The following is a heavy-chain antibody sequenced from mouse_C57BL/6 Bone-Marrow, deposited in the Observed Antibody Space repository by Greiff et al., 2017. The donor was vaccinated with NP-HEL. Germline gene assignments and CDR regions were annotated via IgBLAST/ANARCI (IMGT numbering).Heavy chain of an antibody. CDR3: ARRDYYYGSSYDYFDY. Sequence: QVQLQQSGAELVMPGASVKLSCKASGYTFTSYWMHWVKQRPGQGLEWIGEIDPSDSYTNYNQKFKGKSTLTVDKSSSTAYMQLSSLTSEDSAVYYCARRDYYYGSSYDYFDYWGQGTTLTVSS. J-gene: IGHJ2*01. CDR1: GYTFTSYW. CDR2: IDPSDSYT. V-gene: IGHV1-69*01. D-gene: IGHD1-1*01.